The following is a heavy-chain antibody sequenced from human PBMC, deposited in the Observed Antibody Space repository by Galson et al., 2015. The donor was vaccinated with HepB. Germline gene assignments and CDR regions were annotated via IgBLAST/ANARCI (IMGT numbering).Heavy chain of an antibody. CDR3: ARDRPTHYGGYKSRWYFDL. Sequence: SLRLSCAASGFTFSSYWMHWVRQAPGKGLVWVSRINSDGSSTSYADSVKGRFTISRDNAKNTLYLQMNSLRAEDTAVYYCARDRPTHYGGYKSRWYFDLWGRGTLVTVSS. V-gene: IGHV3-74*01. CDR1: GFTFSSYW. CDR2: INSDGSST. D-gene: IGHD4-17*01. J-gene: IGHJ2*01.